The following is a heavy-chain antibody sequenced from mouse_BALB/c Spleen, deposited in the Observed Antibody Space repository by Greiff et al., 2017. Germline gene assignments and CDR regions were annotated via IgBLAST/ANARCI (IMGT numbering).Heavy chain of an antibody. Sequence: EVKLVESGPELVKPGASVKISCKASGYTFTDYNMHWVKQSHGKSLEWIGYIYPYNGGTGYNQKFKSKATLTVDNSSSTAYMELRSLTSEDSAVYYCTRLNYAMDYWGQGTSVTVSS. V-gene: IGHV1S29*02. CDR2: IYPYNGGT. J-gene: IGHJ4*01. CDR3: TRLNYAMDY. CDR1: GYTFTDYN.